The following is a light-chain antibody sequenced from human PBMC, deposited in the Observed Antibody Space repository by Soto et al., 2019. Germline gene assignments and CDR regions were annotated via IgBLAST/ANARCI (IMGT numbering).Light chain of an antibody. J-gene: IGKJ2*01. V-gene: IGKV3-15*01. CDR2: GAS. CDR3: QQYNNWAPT. Sequence: EIVMTQSPATLSVSPGERATLSCRASQSVSSNLAWYQQKPGQAPRLLIYGASTRATGIPARFSGSGSGTEFTRTISSLQSEDFAVYYCQQYNNWAPTCGQGTKLEIK. CDR1: QSVSSN.